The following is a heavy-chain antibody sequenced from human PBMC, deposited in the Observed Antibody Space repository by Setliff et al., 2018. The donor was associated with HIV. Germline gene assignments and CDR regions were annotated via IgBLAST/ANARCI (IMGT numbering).Heavy chain of an antibody. Sequence: GGSLRLSCAVSGFTFSSYWMSWVRQAPGKGMEWVANIKQDGSEKYYVDSVKGRLTMSRDNAKNTLYLQMNSLRVEDTAVYYCARDWGIVGITTPWAFGDCWGQGNLGTVSS. CDR1: GFTFSSYW. CDR2: IKQDGSEK. D-gene: IGHD1-26*01. J-gene: IGHJ4*02. CDR3: ARDWGIVGITTPWAFGDC. V-gene: IGHV3-7*03.